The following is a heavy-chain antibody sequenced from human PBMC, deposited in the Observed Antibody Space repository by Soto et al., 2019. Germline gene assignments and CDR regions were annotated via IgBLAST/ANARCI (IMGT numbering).Heavy chain of an antibody. J-gene: IGHJ1*01. D-gene: IGHD3-22*01. V-gene: IGHV1-69*01. CDR3: ARARYSSRWGTFDS. CDR2: IFPNVGTA. Sequence: QVHLEQSGAEVRKPGTSVKVSCKASGGSFSTNEIDWVRQAPGQGLEWMGRIFPNVGTADYAQKFQGRLTIIADAYTSTVYMDLSRLTSADTAVYFCARARYSSRWGTFDSWGQGTQVAVSS. CDR1: GGSFSTNE.